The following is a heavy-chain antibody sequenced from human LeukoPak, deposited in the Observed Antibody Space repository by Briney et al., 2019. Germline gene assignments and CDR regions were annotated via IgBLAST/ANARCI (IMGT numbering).Heavy chain of an antibody. J-gene: IGHJ4*02. V-gene: IGHV3-48*01. Sequence: GGSLRLSCAASGFTFSTYSMNWVRQAPGKGLEWVSYISSSSSTIYYADSVKGRFTISRDNAKNSLYRQMNSLRAEDTAVYYCARGSTYYDSSGQVPFDYWGQGTLVTVSS. D-gene: IGHD3-22*01. CDR1: GFTFSTYS. CDR3: ARGSTYYDSSGQVPFDY. CDR2: ISSSSSTI.